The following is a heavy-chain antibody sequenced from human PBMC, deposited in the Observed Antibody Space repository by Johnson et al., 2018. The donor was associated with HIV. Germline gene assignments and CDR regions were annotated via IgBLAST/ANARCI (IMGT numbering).Heavy chain of an antibody. CDR1: GFTVSSNY. V-gene: IGHV3-66*03. Sequence: VQLVESGGGLIQPGGSLRLSCAASGFTVSSNYMSWVRQAPGKGLEWVSLIYSGGSTYYADSVKGRFTISRDNSKKTLHLLMNSLRVEDTAVYYCAKDIRGSRDGDNREDGFDVWGQGTMVTVSS. D-gene: IGHD5-24*01. J-gene: IGHJ3*01. CDR3: AKDIRGSRDGDNREDGFDV. CDR2: IYSGGST.